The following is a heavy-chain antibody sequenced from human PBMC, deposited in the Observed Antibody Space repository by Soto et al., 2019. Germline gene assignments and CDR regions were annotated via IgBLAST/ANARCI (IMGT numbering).Heavy chain of an antibody. D-gene: IGHD3-22*01. CDR3: ARADDSSGNPPSI. CDR2: ISSSGSTI. Sequence: GSLRLSCAASGFTFSSYEMNWVRQAPGKGLEWVSYISSSGSTIYYADSVKGRFTISRDNAKNSLYLQMNSLRAEDTAVYYCARADDSSGNPPSIWGQGTMVTVSS. V-gene: IGHV3-48*03. J-gene: IGHJ3*02. CDR1: GFTFSSYE.